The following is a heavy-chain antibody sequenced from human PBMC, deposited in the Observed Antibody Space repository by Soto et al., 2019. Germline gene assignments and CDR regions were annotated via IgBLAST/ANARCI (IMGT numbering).Heavy chain of an antibody. Sequence: GGSLRLSCAASGFTFSSYAMSWVRQAPGKGLEWVSAISGSGGSTYYADSVKGRFTISRDNSKNTLYLQMNSLRAEDTAVYYGAKLGPSIAARRAGTFDYWGQGTLVTVSS. V-gene: IGHV3-23*01. CDR3: AKLGPSIAARRAGTFDY. CDR2: ISGSGGST. CDR1: GFTFSSYA. D-gene: IGHD6-6*01. J-gene: IGHJ4*02.